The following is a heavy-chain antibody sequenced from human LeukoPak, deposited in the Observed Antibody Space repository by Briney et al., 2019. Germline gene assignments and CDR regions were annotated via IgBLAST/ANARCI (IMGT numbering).Heavy chain of an antibody. V-gene: IGHV1-18*04. J-gene: IGHJ4*02. Sequence: ASVKVSCKASGYTFTSYGISWVRQAPGQGLEWMGWISAYNGNTNYAQKLQDRVTMTTDTSTSTAYMELRSLRSDDTAVYYCARSRRYSSGWYYFDYWGQGTLVTVSS. CDR1: GYTFTSYG. CDR2: ISAYNGNT. CDR3: ARSRRYSSGWYYFDY. D-gene: IGHD6-13*01.